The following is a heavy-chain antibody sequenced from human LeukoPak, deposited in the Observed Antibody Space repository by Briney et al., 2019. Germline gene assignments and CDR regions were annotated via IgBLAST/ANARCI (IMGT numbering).Heavy chain of an antibody. CDR2: ISGSDNTI. CDR1: GFTFSSYE. CDR3: ASAYGGLLDY. J-gene: IGHJ4*02. V-gene: IGHV3-48*03. Sequence: QPGGSLRLSCAASGFTFSSYEMNWVRQAPGKGLEWVSYISGSDNTIYYADSVKGRFTISRDNTKNSLYLQMNSLRAEDTAVYYCASAYGGLLDYWGQGTLVTVSS. D-gene: IGHD3-16*01.